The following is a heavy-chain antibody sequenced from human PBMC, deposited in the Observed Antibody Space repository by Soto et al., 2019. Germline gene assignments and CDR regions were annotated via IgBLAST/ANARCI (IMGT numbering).Heavy chain of an antibody. CDR1: GGTFSTFG. V-gene: IGHV1-69*13. CDR3: AKSAPMDAGDKYYYDF. CDR2: IIPFFGTA. Sequence: VASVKVSCKASGGTFSTFGISWVRQAPGQGLEWMGGIIPFFGTAXYSXXXXXRITITADESTNTVYMDLRSLTSEDTAIYYCAKSAPMDAGDKYYYDFWGQGALVTVSS. D-gene: IGHD4-17*01. J-gene: IGHJ4*02.